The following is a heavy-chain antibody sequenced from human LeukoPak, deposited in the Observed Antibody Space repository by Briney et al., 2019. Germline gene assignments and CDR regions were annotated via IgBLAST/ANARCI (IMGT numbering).Heavy chain of an antibody. CDR2: IFHDGRT. CDR1: GYSISSGYF. Sequence: SQTLSLTCTVSGYSISSGYFWAWIRQSPGKGLEVIAGIFHDGRTYYNPSVQSRVTISVDTFRNRFSLKLKSVTAADAAVYYCARDIGWTKGPFDYWGQGTLVTVSS. V-gene: IGHV4-38-2*02. J-gene: IGHJ4*02. D-gene: IGHD2-15*01. CDR3: ARDIGWTKGPFDY.